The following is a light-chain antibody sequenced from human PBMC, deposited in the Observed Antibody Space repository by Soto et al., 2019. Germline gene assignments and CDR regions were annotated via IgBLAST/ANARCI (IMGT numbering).Light chain of an antibody. CDR2: EVS. Sequence: QSALTQPASVSGSPGQSITISCTGTSSDVGSYNLVSWYQQHPGKAPKLMFYEVSKRPSGVSNRVSGSKSGNTASLTISGLQAEDEADYYCCSYAGSSTSLYVFGTGTKLTVL. CDR3: CSYAGSSTSLYV. J-gene: IGLJ1*01. V-gene: IGLV2-23*02. CDR1: SSDVGSYNL.